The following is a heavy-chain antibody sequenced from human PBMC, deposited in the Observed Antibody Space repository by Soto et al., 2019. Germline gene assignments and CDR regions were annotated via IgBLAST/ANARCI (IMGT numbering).Heavy chain of an antibody. CDR3: ARVRTDSNYEHYYYGMDV. J-gene: IGHJ6*02. V-gene: IGHV3-48*02. D-gene: IGHD4-4*01. CDR2: ISSSSSTI. CDR1: GFTFSSYS. Sequence: EVQLVESGGGLVQPGGSLRLSCAASGFTFSSYSMNWVRQAPGKGLEWVSYISSSSSTIYYADSVKGRFTISRDNAKNSLYLQMNSLRDEDTAVYYCARVRTDSNYEHYYYGMDVWGQGTTVTVSS.